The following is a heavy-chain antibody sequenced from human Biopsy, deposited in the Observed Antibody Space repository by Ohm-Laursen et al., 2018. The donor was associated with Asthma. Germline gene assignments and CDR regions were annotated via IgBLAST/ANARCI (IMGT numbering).Heavy chain of an antibody. V-gene: IGHV2-5*01. CDR2: INWNDNK. D-gene: IGHD6-6*01. CDR3: AHQYSSLRGWAFDP. J-gene: IGHJ5*02. Sequence: TQTLTLTSTFSGFSFSTYGVGVGWIRQSPGKALEWLALINWNDNKRYSPSLKSRLTITKDTSKNQVVLTMTNMDPVDTATYYCAHQYSSLRGWAFDPWGQGTLVTVSS. CDR1: GFSFSTYGVG.